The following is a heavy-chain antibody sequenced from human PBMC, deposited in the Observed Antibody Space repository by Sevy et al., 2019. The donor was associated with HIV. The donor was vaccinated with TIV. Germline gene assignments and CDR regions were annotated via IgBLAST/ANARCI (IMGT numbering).Heavy chain of an antibody. V-gene: IGHV1-69*13. CDR2: IIPIFGTA. D-gene: IGHD6-13*01. J-gene: IGHJ5*02. Sequence: ASVKVSCKASGGTFSSYAISWVRQAPGQGLEWMGGIIPIFGTANYAQKFQGRVTITADESTSTAYMELSSLRSGDTAVYYCARVGHPLSSSWSRNWFDPWGQGTLVTVSS. CDR1: GGTFSSYA. CDR3: ARVGHPLSSSWSRNWFDP.